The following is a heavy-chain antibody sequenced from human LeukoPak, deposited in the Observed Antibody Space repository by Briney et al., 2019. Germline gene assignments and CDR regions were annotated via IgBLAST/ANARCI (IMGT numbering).Heavy chain of an antibody. CDR1: GGTFSSYA. D-gene: IGHD3-22*01. V-gene: IGHV1-69*05. Sequence: GASVKVSCKASGGTFSSYAISWVRQAPGQGLEWMGGFIPIFHTANYAQKFQGRVTITTDESTSTAYMELSSLRSEDTAVYYCARGESYYDTSGYFFAEYFQHWGQGTWSPSPQ. CDR3: ARGESYYDTSGYFFAEYFQH. J-gene: IGHJ1*01. CDR2: FIPIFHTA.